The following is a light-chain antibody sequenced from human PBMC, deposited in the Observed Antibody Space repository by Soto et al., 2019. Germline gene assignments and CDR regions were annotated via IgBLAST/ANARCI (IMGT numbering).Light chain of an antibody. CDR3: QQYDSYSRT. V-gene: IGKV1-5*01. J-gene: IGKJ1*01. Sequence: IQMTQSPSTLSASVGDRVTITCRASQSISSWLAWYQQKPGKAPKFLIYDASSLESGVPSRFSGSGSGTEFTLTISSLQPDDFATYYCQQYDSYSRTFGQGTKVDIK. CDR1: QSISSW. CDR2: DAS.